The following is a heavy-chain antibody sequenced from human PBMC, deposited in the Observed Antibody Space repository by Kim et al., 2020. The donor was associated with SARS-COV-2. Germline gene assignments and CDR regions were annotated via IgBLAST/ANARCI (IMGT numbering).Heavy chain of an antibody. J-gene: IGHJ4*02. CDR1: GFTFSNYE. Sequence: GGSLRLSCAASGFTFSNYEMNWVRQAPGKGLEWLSFISTSGDSTYYADSVKGRFTISRDNARNSLYLQMNSLRAEDTGVYYCTKDMAGCFDCWGQGTQGT. CDR3: TKDMAGCFDC. CDR2: ISTSGDST. D-gene: IGHD3-10*01. V-gene: IGHV3-48*03.